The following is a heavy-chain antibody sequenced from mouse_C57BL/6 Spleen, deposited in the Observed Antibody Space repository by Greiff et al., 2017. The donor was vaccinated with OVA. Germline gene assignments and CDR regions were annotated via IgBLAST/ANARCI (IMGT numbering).Heavy chain of an antibody. V-gene: IGHV1-72*01. Sequence: QVQLLQPGAGLVKPGASVKLSCTASGYTFTSYCMHWVQQSPGRGLEWIGWIDPNSGGTKYNEKFKSKATMSVDKPSSTAYMQLSSLKSEDTAVYYCVLPYYYGSGYFDYWGQGTAVTVSA. CDR2: IDPNSGGT. CDR1: GYTFTSYC. CDR3: VLPYYYGSGYFDY. J-gene: IGHJ2*01. D-gene: IGHD1-1*01.